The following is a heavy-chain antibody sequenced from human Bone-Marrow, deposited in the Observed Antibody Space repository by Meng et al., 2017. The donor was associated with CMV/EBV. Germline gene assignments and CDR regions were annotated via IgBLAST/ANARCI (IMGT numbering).Heavy chain of an antibody. CDR2: IRYDGSNK. D-gene: IGHD6-6*01. CDR1: GFTFSSYA. V-gene: IGHV3-30*02. J-gene: IGHJ6*02. CDR3: AKGFDARRYYYGMDV. Sequence: GESLKISCAASGFTFSSYAMHWVRQAPGKGLEWVAFIRYDGSNKYYADSVKGRFTISRDNSKNTLYLQMNSLRAEDTAVYYCAKGFDARRYYYGMDVWGQGTTVTVSS.